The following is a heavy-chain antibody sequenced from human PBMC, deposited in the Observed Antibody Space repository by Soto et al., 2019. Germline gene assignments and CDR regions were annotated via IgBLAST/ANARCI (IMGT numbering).Heavy chain of an antibody. CDR2: ISYDGSNK. J-gene: IGHJ4*02. CDR3: AGSGYDGVVYFDY. CDR1: GFTFSSYG. V-gene: IGHV3-30*03. D-gene: IGHD5-12*01. Sequence: GGSLRLSCAASGFTFSSYGMHWVRQAPGKGLEWVAVISYDGSNKYYADSVKGRFTISRDNSKNTLYLQMNSLRAEDTAVYYCAGSGYDGVVYFDYWGQGTLVTVSS.